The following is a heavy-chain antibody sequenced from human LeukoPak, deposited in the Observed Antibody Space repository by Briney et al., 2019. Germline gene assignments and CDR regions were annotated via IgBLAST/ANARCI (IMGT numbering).Heavy chain of an antibody. D-gene: IGHD6-13*01. J-gene: IGHJ1*01. V-gene: IGHV3-53*01. CDR2: IYSGGST. CDR1: GFTVSSNY. CDR3: ARSEYSSSWYDEYFQH. Sequence: GGSLRLSCAASGFTVSSNYMSWVRQAPGKGLEWVSVIYSGGSTYYADSVKGRFTISRDNSKNTLYLQMNSLRAEDTAVYYCARSEYSSSWYDEYFQHWGQGTLVTVSS.